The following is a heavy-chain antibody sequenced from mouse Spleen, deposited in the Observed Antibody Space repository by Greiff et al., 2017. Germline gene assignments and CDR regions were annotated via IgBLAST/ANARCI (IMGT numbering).Heavy chain of an antibody. CDR3: ARGGRWVSMDY. Sequence: QVQLQQPGAELVRPGSSVKLSCKASGYTFTSYWMHWVKQRPIQGLEWIGNIDPSDSETHYNQKFKDKATLTVDKSSSTAYMQLSSLTSEDSAVYYCARGGRWVSMDYWGQGTSVTVSS. V-gene: IGHV1-52*01. J-gene: IGHJ4*01. CDR2: IDPSDSET. D-gene: IGHD2-3*01. CDR1: GYTFTSYW.